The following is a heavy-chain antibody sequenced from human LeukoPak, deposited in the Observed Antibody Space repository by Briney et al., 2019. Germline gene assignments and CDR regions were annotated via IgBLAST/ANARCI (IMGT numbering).Heavy chain of an antibody. V-gene: IGHV4-39*07. D-gene: IGHD4-17*01. CDR2: IYYSGST. CDR1: GGSISSSSYY. CDR3: ARDGVFYYGDYPRHFDY. J-gene: IGHJ4*02. Sequence: SETLSLTCTVSGGSISSSSYYWGWIRQPPGKGLEWIGTIYYSGSTYYNPSLKSRVTISVDTSKNQFSLKLTSVTAADTAVYYCARDGVFYYGDYPRHFDYWGQGTLVTVSS.